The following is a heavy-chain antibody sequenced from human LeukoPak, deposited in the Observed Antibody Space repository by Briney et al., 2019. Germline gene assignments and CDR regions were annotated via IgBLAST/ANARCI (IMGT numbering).Heavy chain of an antibody. J-gene: IGHJ4*02. Sequence: QPGGSLRLSCAASGFTFSSYGMHWVRQAPGKGLEWVAVISYDGSNKYYADSVKGRFTISRDNSKNTLYLQMNSLRAEDTAVYYCAKGRVSRRVVSPMGYWGQGTLVTVSS. CDR1: GFTFSSYG. D-gene: IGHD2-21*01. V-gene: IGHV3-30*18. CDR2: ISYDGSNK. CDR3: AKGRVSRRVVSPMGY.